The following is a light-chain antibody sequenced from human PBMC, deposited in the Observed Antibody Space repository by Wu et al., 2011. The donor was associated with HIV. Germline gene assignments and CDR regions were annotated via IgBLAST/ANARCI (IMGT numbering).Light chain of an antibody. Sequence: EIVLTQSPATLSLSPGERATLSCRASQSVSNYLAWYQQKPGQSPRLLIYGTSSRATGFPDRFSGSGSGTDFTLTISRLDPEDFAVYYCQHYGNSPYTFGQGTKLGDQT. CDR1: QSVSNY. CDR2: GTS. CDR3: QHYGNSPYT. V-gene: IGKV3-20*01. J-gene: IGKJ2*01.